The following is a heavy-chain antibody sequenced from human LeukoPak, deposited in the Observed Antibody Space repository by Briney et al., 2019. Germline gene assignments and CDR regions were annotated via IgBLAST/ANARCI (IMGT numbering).Heavy chain of an antibody. CDR2: ISYDGSNK. CDR1: GFTFSSYG. D-gene: IGHD3-22*01. Sequence: PGRSLRLSCAASGFTFSSYGMHWVRQAPGKGLEWVAVISYDGSNKYYADSVKGRFTISRDNSKNTLYLQMNSLRAEDTAVYYCARDQIVVVSKAYYFDYWGQGTLVTVSS. J-gene: IGHJ4*02. CDR3: ARDQIVVVSKAYYFDY. V-gene: IGHV3-30*03.